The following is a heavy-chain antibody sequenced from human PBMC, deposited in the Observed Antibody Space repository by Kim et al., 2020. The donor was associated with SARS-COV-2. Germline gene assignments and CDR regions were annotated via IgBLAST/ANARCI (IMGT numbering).Heavy chain of an antibody. J-gene: IGHJ4*02. Sequence: SETLSLTCAVSGASVSSYNWWTWVRQPPGKGLEWIGEIYHSGTTNYNPSLESRLTMSIDNSKNQFSLTLTSVTAADTAVYYCAKEARTDYLDHWGQGILVTVSS. CDR2: IYHSGTT. CDR3: AKEARTDYLDH. CDR1: GASVSSYNW. D-gene: IGHD1-1*01. V-gene: IGHV4-4*02.